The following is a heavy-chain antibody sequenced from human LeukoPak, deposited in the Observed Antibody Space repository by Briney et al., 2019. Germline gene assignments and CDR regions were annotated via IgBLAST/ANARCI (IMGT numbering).Heavy chain of an antibody. Sequence: SETLSLTCAVYGGSFSGYYWSWIRQPPGKGLEWIGEINHSGSTNYNPSLKSRVTISVDTSKNQFSLKLSSVTAADTAVYYCAGEPSAAGNPPFFDYWGQGTLVTVSS. CDR3: AGEPSAAGNPPFFDY. D-gene: IGHD6-13*01. V-gene: IGHV4-34*01. J-gene: IGHJ4*02. CDR2: INHSGST. CDR1: GGSFSGYY.